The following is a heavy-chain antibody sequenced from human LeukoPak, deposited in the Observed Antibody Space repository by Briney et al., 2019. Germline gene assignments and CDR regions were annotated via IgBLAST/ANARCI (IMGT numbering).Heavy chain of an antibody. CDR3: ARGVAEIPYSSSLTFDY. CDR2: INPRGGST. CDR1: GYTFTSYY. J-gene: IGHJ4*02. Sequence: ASVKVSCKSSGYTFTSYYMHWVRQAPGQGLEWMGIINPRGGSTGYAQKFQGRVTMTRDPSTSTVYLELSSLRSEDTAVYYCARGVAEIPYSSSLTFDYWGQGTLVTVSS. V-gene: IGHV1-46*01. D-gene: IGHD6-13*01.